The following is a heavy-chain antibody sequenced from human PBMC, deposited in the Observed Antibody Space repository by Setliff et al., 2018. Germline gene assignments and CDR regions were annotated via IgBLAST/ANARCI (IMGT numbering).Heavy chain of an antibody. CDR2: VHGYTGDT. CDR3: AKEPALSLTEAIRRSYFDYGLDV. Sequence: GASVKVSCKASGYTFTTYAINWVRQAPGQGLEWMGWVHGYTGDTNYAQNLQGRVTMTTDPSTTTAYLELRSLSNDDTAVYYCAKEPALSLTEAIRRSYFDYGLDVWGQGTTVTVSS. V-gene: IGHV1-18*01. J-gene: IGHJ6*02. CDR1: GYTFTTYA.